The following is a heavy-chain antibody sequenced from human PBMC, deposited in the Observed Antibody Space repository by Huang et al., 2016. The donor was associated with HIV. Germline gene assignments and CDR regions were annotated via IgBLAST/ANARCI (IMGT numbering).Heavy chain of an antibody. CDR2: IFYSGGT. CDR3: ARSFGELLVSFYFDS. CDR1: GGSISSDDYF. Sequence: QVQLQESGPGLVKPSQTLSLTCTVSGGSISSDDYFWNWVRQSPGKGLEWIGYIFYSGGTYYNPSRRSRVALSVDSSKNQFSLRLSSVTAADTAVYYCARSFGELLVSFYFDSWGQGILVTVSS. D-gene: IGHD3-10*01. V-gene: IGHV4-30-4*08. J-gene: IGHJ4*02.